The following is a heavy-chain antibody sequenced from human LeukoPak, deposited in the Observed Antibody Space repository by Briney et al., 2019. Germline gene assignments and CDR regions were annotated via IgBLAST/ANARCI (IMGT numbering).Heavy chain of an antibody. V-gene: IGHV4-31*03. CDR3: AREAADFNWFDP. CDR2: IYYSGST. J-gene: IGHJ5*02. Sequence: PSETLSLTCTVSGGSISSGGYYWSWIRQHPGKGLEWIGYIYYSGSTYYNPSLKSRVTISVDTSKNQFSLKPSSVTAADTAVYYCAREAADFNWFDPWGQGTLVTVSS. CDR1: GGSISSGGYY. D-gene: IGHD6-13*01.